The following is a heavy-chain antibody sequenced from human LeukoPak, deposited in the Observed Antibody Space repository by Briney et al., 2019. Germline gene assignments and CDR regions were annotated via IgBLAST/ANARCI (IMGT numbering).Heavy chain of an antibody. J-gene: IGHJ6*02. Sequence: ASVRVSCKASGYTFTGYYMHWVRQAPGQGLEGMGWINPNSGGTNYAQKFQGRVTMTRDTSISTAYMELSRLRSDDTAVYYCARAARPPSGMDVWGQGTTVTVSS. CDR3: ARAARPPSGMDV. CDR2: INPNSGGT. CDR1: GYTFTGYY. V-gene: IGHV1-2*02. D-gene: IGHD6-6*01.